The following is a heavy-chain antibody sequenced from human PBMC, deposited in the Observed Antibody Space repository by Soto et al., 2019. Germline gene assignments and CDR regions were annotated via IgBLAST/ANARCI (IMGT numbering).Heavy chain of an antibody. J-gene: IGHJ4*02. D-gene: IGHD6-13*01. CDR1: GGTFSSYA. CDR2: IIPIFGTA. Sequence: QVQLVQSGAEVKKPGSSVKVSCKASGGTFSSYAISWVRQAPGQGLEWMGGIIPIFGTANYAQKFQGRVTITADESTSTAYMELSSLRSEHTAVYYCARDHSSSGLYFDYWGQRTLVTVSS. CDR3: ARDHSSSGLYFDY. V-gene: IGHV1-69*01.